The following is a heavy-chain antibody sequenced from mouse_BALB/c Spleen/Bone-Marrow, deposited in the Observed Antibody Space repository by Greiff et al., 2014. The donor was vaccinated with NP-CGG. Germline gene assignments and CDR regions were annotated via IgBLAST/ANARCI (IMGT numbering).Heavy chain of an antibody. Sequence: EVQLQQSGPELVKPGASVKMSCKASGYTFTSYVMHWVKQKPGQGLEWIGNINPYNDNTKYNEKFKGKATLTSDKSSSTAYMELSSLTSEDSAVYYCARSLYGYDWYFDVRGAGTTVTVSS. D-gene: IGHD2-2*01. CDR3: ARSLYGYDWYFDV. CDR2: INPYNDNT. J-gene: IGHJ1*01. V-gene: IGHV1-14*01. CDR1: GYTFTSYV.